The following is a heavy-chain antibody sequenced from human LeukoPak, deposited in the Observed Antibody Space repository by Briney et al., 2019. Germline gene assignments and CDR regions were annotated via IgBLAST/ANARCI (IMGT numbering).Heavy chain of an antibody. CDR2: ISYDGSNK. CDR1: GXXFSXXA. J-gene: IGHJ4*02. Sequence: SLRLSCAASGXXFSXXAMHWVRQAPGKGLEWVAVISYDGSNKYYADSVKGRFTISRDNSKNTLYLQMNSLRAEDTAVYYCARDHYDSSGSNWGQGTLVTVSS. D-gene: IGHD3-22*01. V-gene: IGHV3-30*04. CDR3: ARDHYDSSGSN.